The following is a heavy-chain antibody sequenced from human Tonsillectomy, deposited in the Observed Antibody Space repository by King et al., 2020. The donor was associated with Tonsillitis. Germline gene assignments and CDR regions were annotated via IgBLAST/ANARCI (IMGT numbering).Heavy chain of an antibody. V-gene: IGHV5-51*01. Sequence: VQLVESGAEVKKPGESLKISCKGSGYRFTTYWIGWVRQMPGKGLEWVGIIYPVDSDTRYSPPFQGLVPISVDKSISTAHLQWSSLKASDTAMYYCARPSTSINYFDYWGQGTLVTVSS. CDR1: GYRFTTYW. CDR2: IYPVDSDT. J-gene: IGHJ4*02. CDR3: ARPSTSINYFDY. D-gene: IGHD2-2*01.